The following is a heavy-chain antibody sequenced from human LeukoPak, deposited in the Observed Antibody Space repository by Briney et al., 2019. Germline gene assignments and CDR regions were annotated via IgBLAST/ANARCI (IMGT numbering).Heavy chain of an antibody. D-gene: IGHD3-3*01. CDR3: ARAKQDFWSGYSRYYYYYMDV. J-gene: IGHJ6*03. Sequence: SETLSLTCTVSGGSISSSNYYWGWIRQPPGKGLEWIGSIYYSGNTNYNPSLKSRVTISVDTSKNQFSLKLSSVTAADTAVYYCARAKQDFWSGYSRYYYYYMDVWGKGTTVTVSS. CDR1: GGSISSSNYY. CDR2: IYYSGNT. V-gene: IGHV4-39*07.